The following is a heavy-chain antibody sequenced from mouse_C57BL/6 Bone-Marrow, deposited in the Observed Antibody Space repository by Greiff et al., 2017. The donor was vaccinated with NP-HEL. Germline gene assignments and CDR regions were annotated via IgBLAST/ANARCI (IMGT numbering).Heavy chain of an antibody. D-gene: IGHD2-5*01. CDR3: TMSNY. J-gene: IGHJ3*01. V-gene: IGHV1-15*01. CDR1: GYTFTDYE. Sequence: VKLQESGAELVRPGASVTLSCKASGYTFTDYEMHWVKQTPVHGLEWIGAIDPETGGTAYNQKFKGKAILTADKSSSTAYMELRSLTSEDSAVYYCTMSNYWGQGTLVTVSA. CDR2: IDPETGGT.